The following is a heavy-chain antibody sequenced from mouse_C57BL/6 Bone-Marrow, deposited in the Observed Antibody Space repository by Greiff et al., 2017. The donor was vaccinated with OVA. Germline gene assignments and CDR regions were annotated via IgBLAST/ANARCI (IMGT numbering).Heavy chain of an antibody. CDR3: ASPYYVLFAY. V-gene: IGHV1-7*01. CDR2: INPSSGYT. CDR1: GYTFTSYW. D-gene: IGHD1-1*02. Sequence: VQLQQSGAELAKPGASVKLSCKASGYTFTSYWMHWVKQRPGQGLEWIGYINPSSGYTKYNQKFKDKATLTVDKSSSTAYMQLSSLTYEDSAVYYCASPYYVLFAYWGQGTLVTVSA. J-gene: IGHJ3*01.